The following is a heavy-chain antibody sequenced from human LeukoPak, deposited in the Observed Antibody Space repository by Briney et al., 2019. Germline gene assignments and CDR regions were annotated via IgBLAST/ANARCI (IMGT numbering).Heavy chain of an antibody. D-gene: IGHD6-6*01. J-gene: IGHJ4*02. CDR1: GFTFTNYY. V-gene: IGHV1-2*02. CDR2: INPNSGGT. CDR3: ARSKTGRSGSSFDY. Sequence: GASVKVSCKASGFTFTNYYIHWVRQAPGQGLEWMGWINPNSGGTNYAQKFQGRVTMTRDTSISTAYMELSRLRSGDTAVYYCARSKTGRSGSSFDYWGQGTLVTVSS.